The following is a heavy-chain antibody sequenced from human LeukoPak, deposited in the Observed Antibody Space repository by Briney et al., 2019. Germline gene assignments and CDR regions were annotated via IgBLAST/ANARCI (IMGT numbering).Heavy chain of an antibody. D-gene: IGHD3-3*01. V-gene: IGHV1-8*03. Sequence: GASVKVSCKASGYTFTSYDINWVRQATGQGLEWMGWMNPNSGNTGYAQKFQGRVTITRNTSISTAYMELSSLRSEDTAVYYCARLYYDFWSGYLGFDYWGQGTLVTV. CDR1: GYTFTSYD. CDR2: MNPNSGNT. CDR3: ARLYYDFWSGYLGFDY. J-gene: IGHJ4*02.